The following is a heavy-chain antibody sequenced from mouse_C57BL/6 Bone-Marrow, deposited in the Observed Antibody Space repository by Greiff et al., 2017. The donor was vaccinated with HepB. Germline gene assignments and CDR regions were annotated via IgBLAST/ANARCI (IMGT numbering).Heavy chain of an antibody. J-gene: IGHJ1*03. Sequence: QVQLQQSGAELVKPGASVKMSCKASGYTFTSYWITWVKQRPGQGLEWIGDIYPGSGSTNYNEKFKSKATLTVDTSSSTAYMQLSSLTSEDSAVYYCARWGRSQPWYFDVWGTGTTVTVSS. V-gene: IGHV1-55*01. CDR1: GYTFTSYW. CDR3: ARWGRSQPWYFDV. CDR2: IYPGSGST. D-gene: IGHD6-1*01.